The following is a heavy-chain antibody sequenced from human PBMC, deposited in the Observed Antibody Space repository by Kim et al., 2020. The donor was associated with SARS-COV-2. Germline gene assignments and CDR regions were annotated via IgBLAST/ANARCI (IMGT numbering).Heavy chain of an antibody. CDR3: ARVTIMVRGPSRDDY. J-gene: IGHJ4*02. D-gene: IGHD3-10*01. CDR1: GFTFSSYE. CDR2: ISSSCSTI. Sequence: GGSLRLSCAASGFTFSSYEMNWVRQAPGKGLEWVSYISSSCSTIYYADSVKGRFTISRDNAKNPLYLQMNSMRPEDTAVDYCARVTIMVRGPSRDDYWGQGTLVTVSS. V-gene: IGHV3-48*03.